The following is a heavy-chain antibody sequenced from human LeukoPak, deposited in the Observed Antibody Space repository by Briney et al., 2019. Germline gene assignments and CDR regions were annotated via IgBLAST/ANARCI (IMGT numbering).Heavy chain of an antibody. CDR2: IYPGDSDT. J-gene: IGHJ4*02. V-gene: IGHV5-51*01. D-gene: IGHD5-12*01. CDR1: GYSFTSYW. Sequence: GESLQISCKGSGYSFTSYWIGWVRQMPGKGLEWMGIIYPGDSDTRYSPSFQGQVTISADKSINIAYLQWSSLKASDTAMYYCARHGSGYSGCDGITIDYWGQGTLVTVSS. CDR3: ARHGSGYSGCDGITIDY.